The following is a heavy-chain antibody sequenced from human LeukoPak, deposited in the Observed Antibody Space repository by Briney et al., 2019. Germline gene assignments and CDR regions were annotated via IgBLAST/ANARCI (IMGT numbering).Heavy chain of an antibody. CDR2: IYYSGST. CDR3: ARGNMATAFDY. D-gene: IGHD5-24*01. V-gene: IGHV4-30-4*08. CDR1: GGSISSGDYY. Sequence: NPSQTLSLTCTVSGGSISSGDYYWSWIRQPPGKGLEWIGYIYYSGSTYYNPSLKSRVTISVDTSKNQFSLKLSSVTAADTAVYYCARGNMATAFDYWGQGTLVTVSS. J-gene: IGHJ4*02.